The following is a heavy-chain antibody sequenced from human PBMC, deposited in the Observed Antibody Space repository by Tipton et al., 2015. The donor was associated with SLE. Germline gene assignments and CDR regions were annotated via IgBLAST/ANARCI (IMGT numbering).Heavy chain of an antibody. J-gene: IGHJ3*02. CDR1: GGSISRSYYY. V-gene: IGHV4-39*07. D-gene: IGHD6-13*01. CDR2: VYYSGST. Sequence: TLSLTCTVSGGSISRSYYYWGWIRQPPGKGLEWIGSVYYSGSTYYNPSLKSRVTISVDTSKNQFSLKLSSVTAADTAVYYCARHWGGLAAPATRAFDIWGQATMVTVSS. CDR3: ARHWGGLAAPATRAFDI.